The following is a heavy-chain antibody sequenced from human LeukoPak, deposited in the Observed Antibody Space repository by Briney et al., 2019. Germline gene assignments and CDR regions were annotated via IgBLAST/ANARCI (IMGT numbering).Heavy chain of an antibody. Sequence: ASVKVSCKASGYTFTSYYMHWVRQAPGQGLEWMGWINPKSGGTNYAQKFQGRVTMTRDTSITTAYMELSSLRSDDTAVYYCARVPNSYDSIWGQGTLVTVSS. CDR3: ARVPNSYDSI. D-gene: IGHD3-22*01. J-gene: IGHJ4*02. CDR1: GYTFTSYY. CDR2: INPKSGGT. V-gene: IGHV1-2*02.